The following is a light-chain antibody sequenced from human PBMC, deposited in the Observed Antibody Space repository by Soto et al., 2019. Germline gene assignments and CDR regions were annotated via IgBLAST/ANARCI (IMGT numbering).Light chain of an antibody. J-gene: IGKJ2*01. Sequence: DIQLTQSPSTLSASVGDRVTITCRASQSIDFWLAWYQQKPGKAPKLLIYKASTLESGVPSRFSGGGSGTEFTLTISSLQPDDFATYYCQQYNSNSFYSFGQGTKLEI. V-gene: IGKV1-5*03. CDR1: QSIDFW. CDR3: QQYNSNSFYS. CDR2: KAS.